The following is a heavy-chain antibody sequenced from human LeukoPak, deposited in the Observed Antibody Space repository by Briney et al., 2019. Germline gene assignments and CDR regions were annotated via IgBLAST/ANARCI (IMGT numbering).Heavy chain of an antibody. CDR3: TRGHWGLQS. V-gene: IGHV4-59*02. CDR1: GPSVTDYY. CDR2: IHHSGNT. J-gene: IGHJ5*02. D-gene: IGHD7-27*01. Sequence: TSSETLSLTCTVSGPSVTDYYWSWIRQSPGKGLEWISYIHHSGNTNYNPSLRSRVTTSLDTSKNQFSLNLISVTAADTAVYYCTRGHWGLQSWSQGTLVTVSS.